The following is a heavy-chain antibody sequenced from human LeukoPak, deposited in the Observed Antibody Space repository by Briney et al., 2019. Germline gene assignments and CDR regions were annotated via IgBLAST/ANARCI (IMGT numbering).Heavy chain of an antibody. CDR3: AKDGLSGYDSDYYMDV. Sequence: GGSLRLSCAASGFTFGTYDMYWIRQAPGKGLEWVAVIWYGGSNKYYADSVKGRFTISRDNSKNTLYLQMNSLRAEDTAVYYCAKDGLSGYDSDYYMDVWGKGTTVTVSS. CDR1: GFTFGTYD. J-gene: IGHJ6*03. CDR2: IWYGGSNK. V-gene: IGHV3-30*02. D-gene: IGHD5-12*01.